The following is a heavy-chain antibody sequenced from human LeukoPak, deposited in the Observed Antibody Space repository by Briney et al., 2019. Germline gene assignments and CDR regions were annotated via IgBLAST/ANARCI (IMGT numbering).Heavy chain of an antibody. Sequence: ASVKVSCKVSGHTLTELSMHWVRQAPGKGLEWMGGFDPEDGETIYAQKFQGRVTMTEDTSTDTAYMELSSLRSEDTAVYYCATDAGIAAARGDYYYGMDVWGQGTTVTVSS. CDR3: ATDAGIAAARGDYYYGMDV. CDR1: GHTLTELS. J-gene: IGHJ6*02. D-gene: IGHD6-13*01. CDR2: FDPEDGET. V-gene: IGHV1-24*01.